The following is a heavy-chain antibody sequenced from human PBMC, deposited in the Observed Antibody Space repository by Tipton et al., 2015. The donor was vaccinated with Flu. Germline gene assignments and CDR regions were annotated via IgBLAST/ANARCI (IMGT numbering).Heavy chain of an antibody. J-gene: IGHJ4*02. V-gene: IGHV3-23*01. CDR3: AKVPVVVVAATLFDY. CDR1: GFTFSGYA. Sequence: SLRLSCAASGFTFSGYAMSWVRQAPGKGLEWVSAISGSGGSTYYADSVKGRFTISRDNSKNTLYLQMNSLRAEDTAVHYCAKVPVVVVAATLFDYWGQGTLVTVSS. D-gene: IGHD2-15*01. CDR2: ISGSGGST.